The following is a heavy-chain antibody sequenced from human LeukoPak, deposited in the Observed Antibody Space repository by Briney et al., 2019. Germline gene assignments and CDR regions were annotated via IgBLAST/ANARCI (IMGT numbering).Heavy chain of an antibody. Sequence: ASVKVSCKASGYTFTSYGISWVRQAPGQGLECMGWISAYNGNTNYAQKLQGRVTMTTDTSTSTAYMELRSLRSDDTAVYYCARVQSGDYYDSSGYYPDYWGQGTLVTVSS. J-gene: IGHJ4*02. CDR1: GYTFTSYG. V-gene: IGHV1-18*01. CDR3: ARVQSGDYYDSSGYYPDY. D-gene: IGHD3-22*01. CDR2: ISAYNGNT.